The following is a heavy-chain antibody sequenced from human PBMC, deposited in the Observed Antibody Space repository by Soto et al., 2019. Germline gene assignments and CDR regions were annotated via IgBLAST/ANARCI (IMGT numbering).Heavy chain of an antibody. CDR1: GYSFTRYW. D-gene: IGHD3-22*01. CDR2: IDPSDSYT. V-gene: IGHV5-10-1*01. Sequence: RGESLKISCKGSGYSFTRYWIYWVRQMPGKGLEWMGRIDPSDSYTNYSPSFQGHVTISADKSISTAYLQWSSLKASDTAMYYCARHPYDSSGYYHNWFDPWGQGTLVTVSS. CDR3: ARHPYDSSGYYHNWFDP. J-gene: IGHJ5*02.